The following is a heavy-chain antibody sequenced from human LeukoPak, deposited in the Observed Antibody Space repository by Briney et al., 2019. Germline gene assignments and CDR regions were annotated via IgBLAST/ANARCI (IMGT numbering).Heavy chain of an antibody. Sequence: GGSLRLSCAASGFTFSSYWMSWVRQAPGMGLEWVANIKQDGSGKYYVDSVKGRFTISRDNAKNSLYLQMNSLRAEDTAVYYCARDHGYGDLNWFDPWGQGTLVTVSS. CDR3: ARDHGYGDLNWFDP. CDR1: GFTFSSYW. J-gene: IGHJ5*02. CDR2: IKQDGSGK. V-gene: IGHV3-7*01. D-gene: IGHD4-17*01.